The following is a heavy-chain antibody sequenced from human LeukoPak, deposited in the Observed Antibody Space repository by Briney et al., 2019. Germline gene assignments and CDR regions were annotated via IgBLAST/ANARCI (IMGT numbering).Heavy chain of an antibody. CDR3: AREGYDILTGHIDGFDY. CDR1: GFTFSSYW. V-gene: IGHV3-74*01. J-gene: IGHJ4*02. CDR2: INSDGSST. Sequence: GESLKISCAASGFTFSSYWMHWVRQAPGKGLVWVSRINSDGSSTSYADSVKGRFTISRDNAKNTLYLQMNSLRAEDTAVYYCAREGYDILTGHIDGFDYWGQGTLVTVSS. D-gene: IGHD3-9*01.